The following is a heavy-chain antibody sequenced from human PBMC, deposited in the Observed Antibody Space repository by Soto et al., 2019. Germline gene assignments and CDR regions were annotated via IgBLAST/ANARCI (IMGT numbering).Heavy chain of an antibody. V-gene: IGHV1-69*01. J-gene: IGHJ6*02. CDR2: IITIFGTA. CDR1: GGTFSSYA. CDR3: ARVQEFVGLEKVATITDYYYGMDV. D-gene: IGHD5-12*01. Sequence: QVQLVQSGAEVKKPGSSVKVSCKASGGTFSSYAISWVRQAPGQGLEWMGGIITIFGTANYAQKFQGRVTITADESTSTAYMELSSLRSEDTAVYYCARVQEFVGLEKVATITDYYYGMDVWGQGTTVTVSS.